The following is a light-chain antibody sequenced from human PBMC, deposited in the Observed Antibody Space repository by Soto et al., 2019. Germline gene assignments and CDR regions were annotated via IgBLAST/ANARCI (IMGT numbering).Light chain of an antibody. J-gene: IGLJ2*01. CDR3: GTWDTTLSAWV. Sequence: QSVLTQPPSVSAAPGQKVTISCTGSSSNIGNNYVSWYQQLPGTAPKLLIYEKNKRPSGISDRFSGSKSGTSAALGITGVQTGDEADYYCGTWDTTLSAWVFGGGTKLTVL. CDR1: SSNIGNNY. V-gene: IGLV1-51*02. CDR2: EKN.